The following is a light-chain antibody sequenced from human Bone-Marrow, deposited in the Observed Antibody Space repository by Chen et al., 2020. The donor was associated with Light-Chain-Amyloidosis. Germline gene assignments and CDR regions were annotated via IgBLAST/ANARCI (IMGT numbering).Light chain of an antibody. V-gene: IGLV3-25*03. CDR2: RDT. Sequence: SYELTQPPSVSVSPGQTARITCPGDELPTKYAYWYQQKPGKAPVLVIHRDTERPSGISARFSGSSSGTTATFTISGVQAEDEADYHCQSADSSGTYEVIFGGGTKLTVL. CDR3: QSADSSGTYEVI. CDR1: ELPTKY. J-gene: IGLJ2*01.